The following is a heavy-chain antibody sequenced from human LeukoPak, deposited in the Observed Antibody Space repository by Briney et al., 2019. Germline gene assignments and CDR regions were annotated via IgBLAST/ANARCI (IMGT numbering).Heavy chain of an antibody. CDR1: GFTFSSYS. D-gene: IGHD3-22*01. Sequence: GGSLRLSCAASGFTFSSYSMNWVRQAPGKGLEWVSSISSSSSYIYYADSVKGRFTISRDNAKNSLYLQMNSLRAEDTAVYYCARDHRTPPHYYDSKAPFDYWGQGTLVTVSS. CDR3: ARDHRTPPHYYDSKAPFDY. V-gene: IGHV3-21*01. CDR2: ISSSSSYI. J-gene: IGHJ4*02.